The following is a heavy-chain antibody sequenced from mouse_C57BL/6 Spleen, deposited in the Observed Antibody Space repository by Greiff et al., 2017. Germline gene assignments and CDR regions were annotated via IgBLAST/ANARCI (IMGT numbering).Heavy chain of an antibody. V-gene: IGHV1-82*01. CDR2: IYPGDGDT. CDR3: AREGEGRYFDY. D-gene: IGHD2-13*01. J-gene: IGHJ2*01. CDR1: GYAFSSSW. Sequence: QVQLKESGPELVKPGASVKISCKASGYAFSSSWMNWVKQRPGKGLEWIGRIYPGDGDTNYNGKFKGKATLTAAKSSSTAYMQLSSLTSEDSAVYFCAREGEGRYFDYWGQGTTLTVSS.